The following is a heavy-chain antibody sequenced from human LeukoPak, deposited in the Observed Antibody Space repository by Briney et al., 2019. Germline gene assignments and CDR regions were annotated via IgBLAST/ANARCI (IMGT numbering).Heavy chain of an antibody. Sequence: ASVKVSCTASGYTFTSYYIHWVRQAPGQGLEWMGRIIPILGIANYAQKFQGRVTITADKSTSTAYMELSSLRSEDTAVYYCAARSAVAGGISAFDIWGQGTMVTVSS. J-gene: IGHJ3*02. CDR2: IIPILGIA. D-gene: IGHD6-19*01. CDR3: AARSAVAGGISAFDI. V-gene: IGHV1-69*02. CDR1: GYTFTSYY.